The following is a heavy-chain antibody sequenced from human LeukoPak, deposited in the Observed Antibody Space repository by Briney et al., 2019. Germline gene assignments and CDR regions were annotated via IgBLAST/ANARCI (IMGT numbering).Heavy chain of an antibody. J-gene: IGHJ4*02. D-gene: IGHD1-26*01. CDR2: MYTDGDT. V-gene: IGHV4-4*07. CDR3: ARDSANPTWGARPFDY. Sequence: KSSETLSLTCDVSGASISGYWWSWIRQPAGKGLEWVGRMYTDGDTNYNPALKSRVTVSVDTSKNLFSLKLISVTAADTAVYYCARDSANPTWGARPFDYWGQGTLVTVSS. CDR1: GASISGYW.